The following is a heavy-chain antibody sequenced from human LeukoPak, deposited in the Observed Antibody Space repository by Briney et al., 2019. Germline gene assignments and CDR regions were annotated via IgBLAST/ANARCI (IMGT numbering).Heavy chain of an antibody. V-gene: IGHV3-30*03. J-gene: IGHJ5*02. D-gene: IGHD2-2*02. CDR3: ARGVVPAAIGRYNWFDP. CDR1: GFTFGRYG. CDR2: VSNDGTYK. Sequence: GGSLRLSCAASGFTFGRYGMHWVRQAPGEGLEWVAAVSNDGTYKTYADSVKGRFSISRDNSKNTLYLQMDSLRAEDTAVYYCARGVVPAAIGRYNWFDPWGQGTLVTVSS.